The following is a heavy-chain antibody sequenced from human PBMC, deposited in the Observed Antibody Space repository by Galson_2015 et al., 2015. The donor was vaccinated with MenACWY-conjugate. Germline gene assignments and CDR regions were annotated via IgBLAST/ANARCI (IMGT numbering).Heavy chain of an antibody. Sequence: SETLSLTCGVSGGSITGGPWWTWVRQPPGKGLEWIGEIYHSGRTNYDPSLTSRVTISVDTSKNQFSLNLISVTAADTAMYFCARSWGYFDIWGRGTLVTVSS. CDR2: IYHSGRT. CDR3: ARSWGYFDI. D-gene: IGHD7-27*01. J-gene: IGHJ2*01. V-gene: IGHV4-4*02. CDR1: GGSITGGPW.